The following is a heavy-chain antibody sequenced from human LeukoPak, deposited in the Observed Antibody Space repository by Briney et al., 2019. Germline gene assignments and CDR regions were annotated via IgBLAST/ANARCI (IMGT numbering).Heavy chain of an antibody. J-gene: IGHJ5*02. D-gene: IGHD3-9*01. CDR3: VRQMTRFWFDP. CDR2: INPDGSQK. Sequence: GGSLRLSCAASGFTFSSYWMSWVRQAPGKGLEWVADINPDGSQKYSVDSVKGRFTISRDNAKNSLFLQMNSLRAEDTAVYYCVRQMTRFWFDPWGQGTQVTVSS. CDR1: GFTFSSYW. V-gene: IGHV3-7*01.